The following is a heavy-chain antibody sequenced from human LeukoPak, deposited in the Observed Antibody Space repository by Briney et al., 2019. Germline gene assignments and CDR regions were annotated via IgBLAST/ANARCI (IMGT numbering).Heavy chain of an antibody. Sequence: GESLKISCKGSGYSFTSYWIGWVRQMPGKGLEWMGIIYPGDSDTRYSPSFQGQVTISADKSISTAYLQWSSLKASDTAMYYCARPEVSGYSSNLDPPAYGMDVWGQGTTVTVSS. CDR2: IYPGDSDT. J-gene: IGHJ6*02. CDR1: GYSFTSYW. D-gene: IGHD6-13*01. CDR3: ARPEVSGYSSNLDPPAYGMDV. V-gene: IGHV5-51*01.